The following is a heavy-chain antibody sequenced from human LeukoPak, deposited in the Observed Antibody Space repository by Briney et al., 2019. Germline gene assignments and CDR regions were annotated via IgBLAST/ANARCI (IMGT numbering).Heavy chain of an antibody. CDR3: ARGFITFGGVIVDY. CDR1: GFTFSTYW. V-gene: IGHV3-74*01. J-gene: IGHJ4*02. D-gene: IGHD3-16*02. CDR2: INSDGSST. Sequence: PGGSLRLSCAASGFTFSTYWMHWVRQAPGKGLLWVSRINSDGSSTSYADSVKGRFTISRDNAKNTLYLQMSSLRVEDTAVYYCARGFITFGGVIVDYWGQGTLVTVSS.